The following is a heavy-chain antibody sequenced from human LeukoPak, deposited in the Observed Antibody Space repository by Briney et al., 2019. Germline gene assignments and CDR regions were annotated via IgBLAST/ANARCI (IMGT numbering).Heavy chain of an antibody. Sequence: PGRSLRLSCAASGFTFSSYAMHWVRQAPGKGLEWVAVISYDGSNKYYADSVKGRFTISRDNSKNTLYLQMNSLRAEDTAVYYCANGGWSTLFDVWGQGTMVTVSS. D-gene: IGHD2-8*01. J-gene: IGHJ3*01. CDR2: ISYDGSNK. V-gene: IGHV3-30-3*01. CDR1: GFTFSSYA. CDR3: ANGGWSTLFDV.